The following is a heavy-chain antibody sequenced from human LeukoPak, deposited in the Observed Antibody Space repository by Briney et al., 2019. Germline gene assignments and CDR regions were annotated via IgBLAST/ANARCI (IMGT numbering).Heavy chain of an antibody. CDR1: GYSFTSYW. J-gene: IGHJ3*02. V-gene: IGHV5-51*01. CDR3: ARQTLYYYDSSGYQI. Sequence: GESLKISCKGSGYSFTSYWIGWVRQRPGKGLEWRGIIYPGDSDTRYSPSFQGQVTISADKSTSTAYLQWSSLKASDTAMYYCARQTLYYYDSSGYQIWGQGTMVTVSS. D-gene: IGHD3-22*01. CDR2: IYPGDSDT.